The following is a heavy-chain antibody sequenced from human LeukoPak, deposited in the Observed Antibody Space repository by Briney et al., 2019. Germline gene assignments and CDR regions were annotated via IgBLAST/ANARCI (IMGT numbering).Heavy chain of an antibody. J-gene: IGHJ4*02. CDR2: ISSSSSYI. Sequence: PGGSLRLSCVASGFTFSSYSVNWVRQAPGKGLEWVSCISSSSSYIYYADSVKGRFTISRDNAKNSLYLQMNSLRAEDTAVYYCARVGRRSGFQWYYFDYWGQGTLVTVSS. CDR1: GFTFSSYS. D-gene: IGHD2-15*01. CDR3: ARVGRRSGFQWYYFDY. V-gene: IGHV3-21*01.